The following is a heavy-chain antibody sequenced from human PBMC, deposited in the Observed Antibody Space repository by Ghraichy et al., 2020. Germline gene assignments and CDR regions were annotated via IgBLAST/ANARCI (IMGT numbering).Heavy chain of an antibody. CDR1: GASINSYSHY. CDR3: ARAAVSAVRFDN. CDR2: AHYRGTT. D-gene: IGHD2-8*01. J-gene: IGHJ4*02. Sequence: GSLRLSCTVSGASINSYSHYWAWLRQPPGGGLEWLGSAHYRGTTYYDPSLDSRVSISLDTSKGQISLSLKSVTAADTALYFCARAAVSAVRFDNWGRGTRVAVSS. V-gene: IGHV4-39*01.